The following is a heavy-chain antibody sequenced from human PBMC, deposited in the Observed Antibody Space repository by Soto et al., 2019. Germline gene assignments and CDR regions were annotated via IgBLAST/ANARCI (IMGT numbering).Heavy chain of an antibody. CDR1: GGSISSGDYY. CDR2: MYYGGST. CDR3: ARSYYDSTGFAVDP. D-gene: IGHD3-22*01. Sequence: PSETLSLTCTVSGGSISSGDYYWSWIRQPPGKGLEWICSMYYGGSTYYNPPLTSRATISVETSKNQFSMKLTSVTASDTAVYYCARSYYDSTGFAVDPWGQGTLVTVSS. V-gene: IGHV4-30-4*01. J-gene: IGHJ5*02.